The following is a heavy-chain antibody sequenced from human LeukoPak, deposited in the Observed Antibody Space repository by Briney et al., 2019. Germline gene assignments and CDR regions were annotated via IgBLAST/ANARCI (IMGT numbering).Heavy chain of an antibody. D-gene: IGHD1-26*01. V-gene: IGHV3-23*01. J-gene: IGHJ4*02. CDR1: GFTFSSYW. CDR2: IRGSGGST. CDR3: AKDRELLPFYYFDY. Sequence: PGGSLRLSCAASGFTFSSYWMSWVRQAPGKGLECVSAIRGSGGSTYYAASVKGRFTISRDNSKNTLYLEMSSLRAEDTAVYYCAKDRELLPFYYFDYWGQGTLVTVSS.